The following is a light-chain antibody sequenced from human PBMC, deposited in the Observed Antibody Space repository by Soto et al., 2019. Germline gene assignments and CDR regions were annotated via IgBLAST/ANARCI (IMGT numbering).Light chain of an antibody. CDR2: RGT. CDR1: SNDVGAYDS. J-gene: IGLJ1*01. Sequence: QSVLSQPGSVSGSPGQSITISCTGTSNDVGAYDSVSWYQQHPHKAPQVIIYRGTQRPSGASNRFSASTSGNAASLTISGLQADDEADYFCCSYAPGSNSVCGTGPKVTVL. CDR3: CSYAPGSNSV. V-gene: IGLV2-23*01.